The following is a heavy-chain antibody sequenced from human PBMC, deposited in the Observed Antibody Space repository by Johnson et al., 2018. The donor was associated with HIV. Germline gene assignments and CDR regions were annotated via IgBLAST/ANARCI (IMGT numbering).Heavy chain of an antibody. V-gene: IGHV3-11*04. CDR1: GFGFSTYY. CDR3: AKSRGGYSYGYDAFDI. D-gene: IGHD5-18*01. Sequence: QVQLVESGGGLVKPGGSLRLPCVTSGFGFSTYYMSWIRQAPGKGLECLSYISSSGSSIYYTDSVKGRFTISRDNSKNTLFLQMNSLRTEDTALYYCAKSRGGYSYGYDAFDIWGQGTMVTVSS. CDR2: ISSSGSSI. J-gene: IGHJ3*02.